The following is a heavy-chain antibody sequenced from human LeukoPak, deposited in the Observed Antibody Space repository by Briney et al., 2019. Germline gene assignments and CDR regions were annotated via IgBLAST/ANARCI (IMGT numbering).Heavy chain of an antibody. J-gene: IGHJ6*02. CDR2: ISYSGANS. CDR1: GFTFSGSA. CDR3: AKYLAARGPPYALDV. Sequence: GGSLRLSCAASGFTFSGSAMSWVRQAPGEGLEWVSLISYSGANSYYTDSVRGRFTISRDNSKNTLYLQMNSLRAEDTAVYYCAKYLAARGPPYALDVWGQGTTVTVSS. V-gene: IGHV3-23*01.